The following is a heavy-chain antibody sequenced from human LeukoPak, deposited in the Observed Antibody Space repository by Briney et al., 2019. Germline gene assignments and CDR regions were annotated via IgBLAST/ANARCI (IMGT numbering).Heavy chain of an antibody. D-gene: IGHD2-21*02. Sequence: ASVKVSCKASGYTFTSYGISWVRQAPGQGLEWMGWISAYNGNTNYAQKLQGRVTMTTDTSTSTAYMELRSLRSDDTAVYYCARVGMVATAGYFGYWGQGTLVTVSS. CDR3: ARVGMVATAGYFGY. CDR2: ISAYNGNT. J-gene: IGHJ4*02. CDR1: GYTFTSYG. V-gene: IGHV1-18*01.